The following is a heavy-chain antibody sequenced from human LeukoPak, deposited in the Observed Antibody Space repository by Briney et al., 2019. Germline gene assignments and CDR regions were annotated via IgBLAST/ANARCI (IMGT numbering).Heavy chain of an antibody. CDR1: GGSISSSSYY. Sequence: SETLSLTCTVSGGSISSSSYYWGWIRQPPGKGLEWIGSNYYSGSTYYNPSLKSRVTISVDTSKNQFSLKLSSVTAADTAVYYCARLGYSYGYAEDYWGQGTLVTVSS. CDR3: ARLGYSYGYAEDY. D-gene: IGHD5-18*01. J-gene: IGHJ4*02. CDR2: NYYSGST. V-gene: IGHV4-39*01.